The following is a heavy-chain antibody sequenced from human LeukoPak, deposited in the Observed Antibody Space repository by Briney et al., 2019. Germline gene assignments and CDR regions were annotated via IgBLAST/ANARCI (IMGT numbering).Heavy chain of an antibody. V-gene: IGHV3-30*18. J-gene: IGHJ4*02. Sequence: GGSLRLSCAASGVTFSSYGMHWVRQAPGKGLEWVAVISYDGSNKYYADSVKGRFTISRDNSKNTLYLQMNSLRAEDTAVYYCANGYYGSGSYYPPAFDWGQGTLVTVSS. CDR3: ANGYYGSGSYYPPAFD. CDR1: GVTFSSYG. CDR2: ISYDGSNK. D-gene: IGHD3-10*01.